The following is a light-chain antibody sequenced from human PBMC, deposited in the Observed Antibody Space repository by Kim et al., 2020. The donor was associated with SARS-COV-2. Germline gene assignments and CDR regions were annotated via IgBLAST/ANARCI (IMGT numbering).Light chain of an antibody. CDR1: QSVGRN. CDR2: GAS. V-gene: IGKV3-15*01. Sequence: SPGESATPSCRASQSVGRNLAWYQQKPGQAPRLVIYGASTRATGVPARFSGSGYGTEFTLTISSLQSEDFAVYYCQQYNNWPPLTFGPGTRVDIK. CDR3: QQYNNWPPLT. J-gene: IGKJ3*01.